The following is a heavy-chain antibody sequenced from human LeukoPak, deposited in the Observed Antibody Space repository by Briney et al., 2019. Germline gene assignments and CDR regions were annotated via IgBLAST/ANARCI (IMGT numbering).Heavy chain of an antibody. V-gene: IGHV3-23*01. J-gene: IGHJ3*02. D-gene: IGHD3-3*01. CDR3: AKDARIFGVVPDAFDI. CDR2: ISSSGGST. Sequence: GGSLRLSCAASGFTFSSYAMSWVRQAPGKGLEWVSSISSSGGSTYYADSVKGRFTISRDNSENTLYLQMNSLRAEDTAVYYCAKDARIFGVVPDAFDIWGQGTMVTVSS. CDR1: GFTFSSYA.